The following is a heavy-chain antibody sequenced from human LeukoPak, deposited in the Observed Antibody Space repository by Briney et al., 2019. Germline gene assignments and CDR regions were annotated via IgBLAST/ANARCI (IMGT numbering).Heavy chain of an antibody. CDR1: GYTFTSYD. Sequence: ASVKVSCKASGYTFTSYDINWVRQATGQGPEWMGWMNPNSGNTGYAQKFQGRVTMTRNTSISTACMELSSLRSEDTAVYYCARGGGDYYDSSGYYYFDYWGQGTLVTVSS. CDR3: ARGGGDYYDSSGYYYFDY. J-gene: IGHJ4*02. V-gene: IGHV1-8*01. D-gene: IGHD3-22*01. CDR2: MNPNSGNT.